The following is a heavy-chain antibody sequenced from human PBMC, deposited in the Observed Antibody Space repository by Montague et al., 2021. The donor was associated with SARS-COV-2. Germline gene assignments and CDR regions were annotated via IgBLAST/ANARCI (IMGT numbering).Heavy chain of an antibody. CDR2: IYYTENT. Sequence: SETLSLTCTVSGGSISNSIYYWDWIRQPPGKGLEWIGSIYYTENTXYNSSLKSRVTISIDTSKNQFSLKLSSVTAADTAVYYCARPGSGYSYGSGAFDYWGQGTLVTVSS. D-gene: IGHD5-18*01. CDR3: ARPGSGYSYGSGAFDY. J-gene: IGHJ4*02. CDR1: GGSISNSIYY. V-gene: IGHV4-39*01.